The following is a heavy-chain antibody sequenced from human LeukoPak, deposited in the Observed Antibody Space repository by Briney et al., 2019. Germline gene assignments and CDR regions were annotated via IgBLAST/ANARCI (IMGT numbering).Heavy chain of an antibody. CDR2: IKQDGSEK. CDR3: ARAYGSGSLGYYYYMDV. D-gene: IGHD3-10*01. V-gene: IGHV3-7*04. J-gene: IGHJ6*03. CDR1: GFTFSSYW. Sequence: GGSLRLSCAASGFTFSSYWMRWVRQAPGKGLEWVANIKQDGSEKYYVDSVKGRFTISRDNAKNSLYLQMNSLRAEDTAVYYCARAYGSGSLGYYYYMDVWGKGTTVTVSS.